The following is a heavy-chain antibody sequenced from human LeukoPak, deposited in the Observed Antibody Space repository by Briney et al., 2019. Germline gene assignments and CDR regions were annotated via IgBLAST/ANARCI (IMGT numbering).Heavy chain of an antibody. CDR2: IIPILGIA. CDR1: GGTFSSYA. D-gene: IGHD3-10*01. CDR3: ARGEKFDRFDS. V-gene: IGHV1-69*04. Sequence: SVKVSCKASGGTFSSYAISWVRQAPGQGLEWMGRIIPILGIANYAQKFQGRVTITADKSTSTAYMELSSLRSEDTAVYYCARGEKFDRFDSWGQGTLVTVSS. J-gene: IGHJ4*02.